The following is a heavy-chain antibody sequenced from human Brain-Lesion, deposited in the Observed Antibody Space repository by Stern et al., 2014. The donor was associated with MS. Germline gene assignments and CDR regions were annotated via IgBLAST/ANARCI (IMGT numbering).Heavy chain of an antibody. V-gene: IGHV3-9*01. CDR1: GFSFGDYA. J-gene: IGHJ4*02. CDR3: AKDFGPEVGTSDY. Sequence: EVHLVESGGGSVQPGRSLRLSCAASGFSFGDYAMHWYRQVPGKGPEWVSGINWNSAEKGYTDSVRGRFSIFRDNAKSSLYLQMNSLRTDDTALYYCAKDFGPEVGTSDYWGQGTLVTVSS. CDR2: INWNSAEK. D-gene: IGHD1-26*01.